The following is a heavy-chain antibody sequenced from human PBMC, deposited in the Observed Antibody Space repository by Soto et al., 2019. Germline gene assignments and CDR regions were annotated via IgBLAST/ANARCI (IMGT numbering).Heavy chain of an antibody. Sequence: PGGSLRLSCAASGFTFSSYAMHWVRQAPGKGLEWVAVISYDGSNKYYADSVKGRFTISRDNSKNTLYLQLNSLRAEDTAVYYCARDTFYGGFLEWLLSTTFLYGMDVWGQGTTVTVSS. J-gene: IGHJ6*02. V-gene: IGHV3-30-3*01. D-gene: IGHD3-3*01. CDR2: ISYDGSNK. CDR3: ARDTFYGGFLEWLLSTTFLYGMDV. CDR1: GFTFSSYA.